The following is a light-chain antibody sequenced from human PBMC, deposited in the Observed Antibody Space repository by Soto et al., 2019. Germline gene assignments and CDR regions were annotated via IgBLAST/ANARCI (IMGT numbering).Light chain of an antibody. CDR3: KQYNSYSWT. V-gene: IGKV1-5*03. CDR1: QGIRND. J-gene: IGKJ1*01. CDR2: KAS. Sequence: IQMTQSPSSLSASVGDRVTITCRASQGIRNDLGWYQQKPGKAPKLLIYKASTLKSGVPSRFSGSGSGTEFTLTIRSLQPDDFATYYCKQYNSYSWTFGQGTKVDI.